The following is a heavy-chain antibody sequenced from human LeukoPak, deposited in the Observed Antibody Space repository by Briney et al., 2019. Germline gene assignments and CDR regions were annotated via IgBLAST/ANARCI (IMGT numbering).Heavy chain of an antibody. CDR1: GGSISSYY. V-gene: IGHV4-4*09. D-gene: IGHD6-19*01. Sequence: SETLSLTCTVSGGSISSYYWSWIRQPPGKGLEWIGYIYTSGSTNYNPSLKSRVTISVDTSKNQFSLRLSSVNVAETAVYYCARNSSRGWFDFWGRGTLVTVSS. CDR3: ARNSSRGWFDF. J-gene: IGHJ4*02. CDR2: IYTSGST.